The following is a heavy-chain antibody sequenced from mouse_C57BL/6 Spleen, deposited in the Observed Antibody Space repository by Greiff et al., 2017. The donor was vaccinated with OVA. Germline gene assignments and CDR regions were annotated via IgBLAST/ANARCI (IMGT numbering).Heavy chain of an antibody. V-gene: IGHV1-66*01. Sequence: VQLQQSGPELVKPGASVKISCKASGYSFTSYYIHWVKQRPGQGLEWIGWIYPGSGNTKYNEKFKGKATLTADTSSSTAYMQLSSLTSEDSAVYYCARFDSSDYFDYWGQGTTLTVSS. D-gene: IGHD3-2*02. CDR2: IYPGSGNT. CDR1: GYSFTSYY. J-gene: IGHJ2*01. CDR3: ARFDSSDYFDY.